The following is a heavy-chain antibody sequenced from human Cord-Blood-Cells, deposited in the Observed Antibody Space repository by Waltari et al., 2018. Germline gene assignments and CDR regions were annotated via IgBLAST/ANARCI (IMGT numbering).Heavy chain of an antibody. J-gene: IGHJ4*02. CDR2: IYYSGST. D-gene: IGHD7-27*01. CDR3: ARHPTGDPFDY. CDR1: GGSISSSSYY. V-gene: IGHV4-39*07. Sequence: QLQLQESGPGLVKPSETLSLTCTVSGGSISSSSYYWGWIRQPPGKGLEWIGSIYYSGSTYYNPSLKSRVTISVDTSKNQFSLKLSSVTAADTAVYYCARHPTGDPFDYWGQGTLVTVSS.